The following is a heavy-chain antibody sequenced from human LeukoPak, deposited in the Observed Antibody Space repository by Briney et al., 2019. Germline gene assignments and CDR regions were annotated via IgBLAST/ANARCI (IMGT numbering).Heavy chain of an antibody. J-gene: IGHJ3*02. CDR1: GFTFSSYG. Sequence: GGSLRLSCAASGFTFSSYGMHWVRQAPGKGLEWVAFIRYDGSNKYYADSVKGRFTTSRDNSKNTLYLQMNSLRAEDTAVYYCARDEIVVVITFSAFDIWGQGTMVTVSS. V-gene: IGHV3-30*02. CDR3: ARDEIVVVITFSAFDI. CDR2: IRYDGSNK. D-gene: IGHD3-22*01.